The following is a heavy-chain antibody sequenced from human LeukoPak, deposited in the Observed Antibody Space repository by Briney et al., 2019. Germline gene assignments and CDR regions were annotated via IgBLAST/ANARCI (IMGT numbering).Heavy chain of an antibody. Sequence: GSLLLSCAASGFTFISYSMNWVRQAPGKGLEWVSSISSSSSYIYYADSVKGRFTISRDNAKNSLYLQMNSLRAEDTAVYYCARDDYYDYVWGKPGTFDYWGQGTLVTVSS. CDR2: ISSSSSYI. CDR1: GFTFISYS. D-gene: IGHD3-16*01. CDR3: ARDDYYDYVWGKPGTFDY. J-gene: IGHJ4*02. V-gene: IGHV3-21*01.